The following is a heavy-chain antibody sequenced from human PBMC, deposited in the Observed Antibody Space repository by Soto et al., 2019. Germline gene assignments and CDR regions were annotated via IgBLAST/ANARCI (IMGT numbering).Heavy chain of an antibody. CDR2: ISGSGGST. CDR3: AKDWAYYYGSGSYSLSYYYYYYGMDV. J-gene: IGHJ6*02. D-gene: IGHD3-10*01. V-gene: IGHV3-23*01. Sequence: GGSLRLSCAASGFTFSSYAMSWVRQAPGKGLEWVSAISGSGGSTYYADSVKGRFTISRDNSKNTLYLQMNSLRAEDTAIYYCAKDWAYYYGSGSYSLSYYYYYYGMDVWGQGTTVTVSS. CDR1: GFTFSSYA.